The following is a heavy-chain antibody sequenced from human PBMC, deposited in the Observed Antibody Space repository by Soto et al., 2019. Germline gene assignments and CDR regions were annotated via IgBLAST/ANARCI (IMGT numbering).Heavy chain of an antibody. D-gene: IGHD6-19*01. Sequence: QVQLQESGPXXVNPSETXSXTCSVSGGSISGSXXXXXXXXXXXXLEWLGYFYYTGSTNYSPSLRSTVSISVYTSNNEFSLRLSSVTDADTAFYVCARSVAVPGAHIDYWGQGTQVTVSS. CDR1: GGSISGSX. CDR3: ARSVAVPGAHIDY. V-gene: IGHV4-59*01. CDR2: FYYTGST. J-gene: IGHJ4*02.